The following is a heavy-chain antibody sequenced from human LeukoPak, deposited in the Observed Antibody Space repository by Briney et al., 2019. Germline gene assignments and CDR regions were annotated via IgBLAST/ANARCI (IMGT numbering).Heavy chain of an antibody. J-gene: IGHJ3*02. CDR2: INWNGVKT. Sequence: GGSLRLSCAASGFTFEDFGMTWVRQVPGKGLEWVSGINWNGVKTHYADSVKGRFTISRDNAKNTLYLEMNSLSVDDTALYHCARDSGIWFGTRDAFDIWGQGTMVTVST. D-gene: IGHD3-10*01. V-gene: IGHV3-20*01. CDR1: GFTFEDFG. CDR3: ARDSGIWFGTRDAFDI.